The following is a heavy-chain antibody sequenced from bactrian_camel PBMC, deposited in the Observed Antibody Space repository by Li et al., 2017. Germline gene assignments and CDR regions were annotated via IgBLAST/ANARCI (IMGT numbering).Heavy chain of an antibody. J-gene: IGHJ4*01. Sequence: QVQLVESGGGSVQAGGSLRLSCAASGYTGSSNCMAWFRQAPGEEREGVAAVATSGGSTYYADFVKGRFTVSQDNDKNTVYLQMDSLKPEDTAMYYCAADPRASYGGSWPLLNAGSYAYWGQGTQVTVS. CDR3: AADPRASYGGSWPLLNAGSYAY. CDR1: GYTGSSNC. D-gene: IGHD6*01. CDR2: VATSGGST. V-gene: IGHV3S1*01.